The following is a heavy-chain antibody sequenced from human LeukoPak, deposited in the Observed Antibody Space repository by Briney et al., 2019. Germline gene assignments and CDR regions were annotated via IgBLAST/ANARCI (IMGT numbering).Heavy chain of an antibody. CDR3: ARRRWSDDELVGYY. V-gene: IGHV1-3*03. Sequence: GASVKVSCKASGYDFTKYAVQWVRQAPGQRLEWMGWIDAGNGRTKYSQDFQGRVTITRDTSASMAYMELSSLRSEGTAVYYCARRRWSDDELVGYYWGQGTLVTVSS. J-gene: IGHJ4*02. CDR1: GYDFTKYA. D-gene: IGHD2-15*01. CDR2: IDAGNGRT.